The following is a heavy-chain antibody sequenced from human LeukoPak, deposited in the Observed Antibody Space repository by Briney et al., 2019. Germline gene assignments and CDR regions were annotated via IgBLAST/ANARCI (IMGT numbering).Heavy chain of an antibody. Sequence: PGGSLRLSCAASGFTFSSYSMNWVRQAPGKGLEWVSSISSSSSYIYYADSVKGRFTISRDNAKNSLYLQMNSLRAEDTAVYYCAREGEVINMIVAEAFDIWGQGTMVTVSS. CDR1: GFTFSSYS. J-gene: IGHJ3*02. V-gene: IGHV3-21*01. D-gene: IGHD3-22*01. CDR3: AREGEVINMIVAEAFDI. CDR2: ISSSSSYI.